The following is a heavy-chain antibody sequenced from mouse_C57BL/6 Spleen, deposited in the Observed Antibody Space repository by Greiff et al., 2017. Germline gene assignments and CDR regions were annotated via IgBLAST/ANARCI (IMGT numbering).Heavy chain of an antibody. CDR2: INPNNGGT. CDR3: ARESLGSQPFWFAY. Sequence: EVQLQQSGPELVKPGASVKISCKASGYTFTDYYMNWVKQSHGKSLEWIGDINPNNGGTSYNQKFKGKATLTVDKSSSTAYMELRSLTSEDSAVYYCARESLGSQPFWFAYWGQGTLVTVSA. J-gene: IGHJ3*01. V-gene: IGHV1-26*01. CDR1: GYTFTDYY. D-gene: IGHD1-1*02.